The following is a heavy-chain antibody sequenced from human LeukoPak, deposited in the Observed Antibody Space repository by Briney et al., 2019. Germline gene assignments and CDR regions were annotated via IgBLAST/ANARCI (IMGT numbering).Heavy chain of an antibody. CDR1: GFPQCELR. V-gene: IGHV3-20*04. CDR2: VSWNGAYT. J-gene: IGHJ4*02. Sequence: GGPLRLSCRPSGFPQCELREREPRLAPGKGLEWVSGVSWNGAYTEYADSVRGRFNTSRGNATKSLYIQINTPRVDDTALYYCVRGKGPYATATYSDSWGQGTLVSVSS. D-gene: IGHD4-17*01. CDR3: VRGKGPYATATYSDS.